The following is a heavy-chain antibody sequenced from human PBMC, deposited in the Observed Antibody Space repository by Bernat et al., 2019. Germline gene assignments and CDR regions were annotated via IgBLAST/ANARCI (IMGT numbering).Heavy chain of an antibody. CDR1: GGSISSSSYY. J-gene: IGHJ4*02. CDR2: IYYSGST. V-gene: IGHV4-39*01. Sequence: QLQLQESGPGLVKPSETLSLTCTVSGGSISSSSYYWGWIRQPPGKGLEWIGSIYYSGSTYYNPSLKSRVTISVDTSKNQFSLKLSSLTAADTAVYYCATNSRELTTVTYFDYWGQGTLVTVSS. CDR3: ATNSRELTTVTYFDY. D-gene: IGHD4-11*01.